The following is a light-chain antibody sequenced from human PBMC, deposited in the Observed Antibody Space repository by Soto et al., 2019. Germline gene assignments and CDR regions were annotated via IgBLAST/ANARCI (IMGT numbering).Light chain of an antibody. CDR1: QSVSSY. Sequence: EIVLTQSPATLSLSPGERATLSCRASQSVSSYLAWYQQKPGQAPRLLIYDASNRATGIPARFSGSGSGTDFNLTISSLEPEDFAVYYCQHRSNWPPWTGGQGTKVEIK. CDR2: DAS. CDR3: QHRSNWPPWT. V-gene: IGKV3-11*01. J-gene: IGKJ1*01.